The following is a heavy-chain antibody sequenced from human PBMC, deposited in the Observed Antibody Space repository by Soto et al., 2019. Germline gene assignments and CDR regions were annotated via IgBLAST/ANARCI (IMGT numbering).Heavy chain of an antibody. Sequence: GGSLRLSCAASGFTFSSYSMNWVRQAPGKGLEWVSSISSSIYIYYADSVKGRFTISRDNAKNSLYLQMNSLRAEDTAVYYCARAPSRIAAAGTSYWGQGTLVTVSS. CDR2: ISSSIYI. J-gene: IGHJ4*02. CDR1: GFTFSSYS. D-gene: IGHD6-13*01. CDR3: ARAPSRIAAAGTSY. V-gene: IGHV3-21*01.